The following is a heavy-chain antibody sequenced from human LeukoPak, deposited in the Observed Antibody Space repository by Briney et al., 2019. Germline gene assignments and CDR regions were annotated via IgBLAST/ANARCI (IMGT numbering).Heavy chain of an antibody. CDR3: ARGIIEVVPAAGIAAAGTGGYYYYYYMDV. D-gene: IGHD6-13*01. J-gene: IGHJ6*03. CDR1: GGSISTGDYY. Sequence: SETLSLTCTVSGGSISTGDYYWSWIRQPPGKGLEWIGYIYDSGSTYHNPSLKGRVTMSVDASKNQFSLNLISVTAADTAVYYCARGIIEVVPAAGIAAAGTGGYYYYYYMDVWGKGTTVTVSS. V-gene: IGHV4-30-4*08. CDR2: IYDSGST.